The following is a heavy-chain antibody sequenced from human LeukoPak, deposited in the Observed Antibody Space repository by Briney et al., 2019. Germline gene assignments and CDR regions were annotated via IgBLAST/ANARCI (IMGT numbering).Heavy chain of an antibody. J-gene: IGHJ4*02. CDR2: ISGSGGST. D-gene: IGHD6-19*01. CDR3: AKDSGVAGTKQGLFDY. V-gene: IGHV3-23*01. CDR1: GFTFSSYA. Sequence: GESLKTSFAASGFTFSSYAMSWVRPAPGKGLEWVSAISGSGGSTYYADSVKGRFTISRDNAKNTLYLQMNSLRAEDTAVYYCAKDSGVAGTKQGLFDYWGQGTLVTVSS.